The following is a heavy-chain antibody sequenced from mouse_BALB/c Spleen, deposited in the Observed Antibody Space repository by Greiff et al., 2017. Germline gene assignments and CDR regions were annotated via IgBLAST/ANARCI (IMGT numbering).Heavy chain of an antibody. Sequence: EVKLMESGGGLVKPGGSLKLSCAASGFTFSSYTMSWVRQTPEKRLEWVATISSGGSYTYYPDSVKGRFTISRDNARNILYLQMSSLRSEDTAMYYCARGIGYFDVWGAGTTVTVSS. V-gene: IGHV5-6-4*01. CDR2: ISSGGSYT. CDR3: ARGIGYFDV. CDR1: GFTFSSYT. J-gene: IGHJ1*01.